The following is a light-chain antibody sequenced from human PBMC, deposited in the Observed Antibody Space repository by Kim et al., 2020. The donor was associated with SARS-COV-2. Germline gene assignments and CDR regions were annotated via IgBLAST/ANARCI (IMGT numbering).Light chain of an antibody. CDR1: QSVENSE. V-gene: IGKV3-20*01. Sequence: GERAMLSCRASQSVENSEGSGYQQQTGQYARILSAGAANRATGKTDRCSGSGTGTDFSLTRNRLEPEDFAVYYCHHNLTWTLGQGTKVDIK. CDR2: GAA. J-gene: IGKJ1*01. CDR3: HHNLTWT.